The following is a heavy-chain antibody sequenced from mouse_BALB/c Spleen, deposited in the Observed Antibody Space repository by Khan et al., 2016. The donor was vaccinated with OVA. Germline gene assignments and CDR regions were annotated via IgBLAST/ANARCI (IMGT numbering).Heavy chain of an antibody. CDR1: GFTFSNYA. Sequence: DVELVESGGGLVKPGGSLKLSCAASGFTFSNYAMSWVRQTPEKRLEWVASISSGGSTYYPDSVKGRFTISRDNDRNILYLQMSSLRSEDTAMYYCARDYWFTYWGQGTLVTVSA. CDR2: ISSGGST. J-gene: IGHJ3*01. CDR3: ARDYWFTY. V-gene: IGHV5-6-5*01.